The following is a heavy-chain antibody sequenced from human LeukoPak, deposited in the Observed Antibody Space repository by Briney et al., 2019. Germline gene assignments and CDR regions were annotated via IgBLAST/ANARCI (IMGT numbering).Heavy chain of an antibody. J-gene: IGHJ6*03. V-gene: IGHV4-59*01. CDR2: IYYSGST. D-gene: IGHD1-26*01. Sequence: SATLSLTCTVSGASIISDYCSWFRQPPGKWLEWLGYIYYSGSTNYNPSLKSLVTILVDTSKNQFSLKLSSVTAADTAVYYCARWTYSGSYYYMDVWGKGTTVTVSS. CDR3: ARWTYSGSYYYMDV. CDR1: GASIISDY.